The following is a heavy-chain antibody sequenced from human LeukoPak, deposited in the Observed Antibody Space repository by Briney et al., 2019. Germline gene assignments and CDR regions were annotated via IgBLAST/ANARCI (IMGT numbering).Heavy chain of an antibody. D-gene: IGHD6-19*01. V-gene: IGHV3-9*01. CDR1: GFTFDDYA. Sequence: PGGSLRLSCAASGFTFDDYAMHWVRQAPGKGLEWVSGISWNSGSIGYADSVKGRFTISRDNAKNSLYLQMNSLRAEDTALYYCAKVHPSGWAFDYWGQGTLVTVSS. CDR3: AKVHPSGWAFDY. CDR2: ISWNSGSI. J-gene: IGHJ4*02.